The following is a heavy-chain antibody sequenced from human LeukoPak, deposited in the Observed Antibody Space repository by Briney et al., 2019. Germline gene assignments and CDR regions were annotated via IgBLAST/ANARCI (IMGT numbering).Heavy chain of an antibody. V-gene: IGHV4-30-4*01. CDR1: GGSISSGDYY. Sequence: SQTLSLTCTVSGGSISSGDYYWSWIRQPPGKGLEGIAYMYYSGSTYYNPSLKSRVTMSADTSKSQLSLKLSFVTAADTAVYYCARPYYYDSRIDPWGQGILVTVSS. D-gene: IGHD3-22*01. CDR2: MYYSGST. CDR3: ARPYYYDSRIDP. J-gene: IGHJ5*02.